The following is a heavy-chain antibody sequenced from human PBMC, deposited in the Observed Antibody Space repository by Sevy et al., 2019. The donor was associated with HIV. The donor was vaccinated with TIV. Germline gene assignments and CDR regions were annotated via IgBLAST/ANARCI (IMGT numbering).Heavy chain of an antibody. CDR2: ISYDGSNK. Sequence: GGSLRLSCAASGFTFSSYGMHWVRQAPGKGLEWAAVISYDGSNKYYADSVKGGLTISEDNSKNTVYLQMNRRRAEDTAVYYCAKDRRNGAGAFYYYYYGMDVWGQGTTVTVSS. CDR1: GFTFSSYG. D-gene: IGHD2-8*01. J-gene: IGHJ6*02. CDR3: AKDRRNGAGAFYYYYYGMDV. V-gene: IGHV3-30*18.